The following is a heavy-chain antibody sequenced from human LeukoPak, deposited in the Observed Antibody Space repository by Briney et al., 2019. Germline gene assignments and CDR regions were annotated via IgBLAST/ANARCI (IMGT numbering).Heavy chain of an antibody. CDR1: GYSFTSYW. CDR2: IYPGDSDT. CDR3: AREYYYDSSGYFARGGYFDY. D-gene: IGHD3-22*01. J-gene: IGHJ4*02. V-gene: IGHV5-51*01. Sequence: GESLKISCKGSGYSFTSYWIGWVRQMPGKGLEWMGIIYPGDSDTRYSPSFQGQVTISADKSISTAYLQWSSLKASDTAMYYCAREYYYDSSGYFARGGYFDYWGQGTLVTVSS.